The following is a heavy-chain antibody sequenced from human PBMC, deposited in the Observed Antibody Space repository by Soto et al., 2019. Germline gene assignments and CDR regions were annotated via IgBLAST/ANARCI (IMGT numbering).Heavy chain of an antibody. CDR1: GFTFSSYG. CDR3: ARSYSSPPDIYYFDY. V-gene: IGHV3-33*01. D-gene: IGHD6-13*01. CDR2: IWYDGSNK. Sequence: QVQLVESGGGVVQPGRSLRLSCAASGFTFSSYGMHWVRQAPGRGLGWVAVIWYDGSNKYYADSVKGRFTISRDNSKNTLYLQMNSLRAEDTAVYYCARSYSSPPDIYYFDYWGQGTLVTVSS. J-gene: IGHJ4*02.